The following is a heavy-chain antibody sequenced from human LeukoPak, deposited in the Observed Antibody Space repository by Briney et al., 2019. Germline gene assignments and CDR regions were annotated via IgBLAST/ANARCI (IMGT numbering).Heavy chain of an antibody. CDR2: IIPIFGTA. CDR1: GGTFSSYA. D-gene: IGHD3-22*01. Sequence: ASVKVSCKASGGTFSSYAISWVRQAPGQGLEWMGGIIPIFGTANYAQKLQGRVTMTTDTSTSTAYMELRSLRSDDTAVYYCARGIEDYYDSSGYAFDIWGQGTMVTVSS. CDR3: ARGIEDYYDSSGYAFDI. J-gene: IGHJ3*02. V-gene: IGHV1-69*05.